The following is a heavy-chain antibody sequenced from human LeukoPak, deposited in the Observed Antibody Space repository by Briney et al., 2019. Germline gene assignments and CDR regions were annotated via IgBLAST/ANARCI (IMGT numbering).Heavy chain of an antibody. V-gene: IGHV3-7*02. D-gene: IGHD1-1*01. J-gene: IGHJ4*02. CDR1: GFTFGSIW. CDR3: ARNWNDDY. Sequence: GGSLRLSCAASGFTFGSIWMTWVRQAPGKGLEWVANIKQDGSEKYYVDSVKGRFTISRDNAKNSVYLQMSSLRAEDTAVYYCARNWNDDYWGQGTLVTVSS. CDR2: IKQDGSEK.